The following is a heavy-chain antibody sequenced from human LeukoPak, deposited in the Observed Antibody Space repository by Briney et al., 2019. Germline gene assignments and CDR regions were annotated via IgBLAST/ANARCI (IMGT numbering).Heavy chain of an antibody. CDR3: ASEGAGSYDYVWGSYRSTKYFQH. J-gene: IGHJ1*01. CDR1: GGTFSSYT. D-gene: IGHD3-16*02. Sequence: SVKVSCKASGGTFSSYTISWVRQAPGQGLEWMGGIIPIFGTANYAQKFQGRVTITTDESTSTAYMELSSLRSEDTAVYYCASEGAGSYDYVWGSYRSTKYFQHWGQGTLVTVSS. CDR2: IIPIFGTA. V-gene: IGHV1-69*05.